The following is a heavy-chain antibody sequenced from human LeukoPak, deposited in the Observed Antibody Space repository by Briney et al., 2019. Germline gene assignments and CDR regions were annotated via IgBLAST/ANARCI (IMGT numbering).Heavy chain of an antibody. CDR2: IRYDGSYK. V-gene: IGHV3-30*02. CDR1: GFTFSSYG. CDR3: AKDYATVTTAYYYYYMDV. J-gene: IGHJ6*03. Sequence: GGSLRLSCAVSGFTFSSYGMHWVRLPPGKGLEWVAFIRYDGSYKYYADSVKGRFTISRDNSKNTLYLQMNSLRAEDTAVYYCAKDYATVTTAYYYYYMDVWGKGTTVTISS. D-gene: IGHD4-17*01.